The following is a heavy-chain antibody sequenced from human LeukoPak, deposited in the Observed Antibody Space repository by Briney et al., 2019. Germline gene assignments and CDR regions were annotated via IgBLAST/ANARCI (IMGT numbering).Heavy chain of an antibody. CDR2: ISSSSSYI. CDR3: ARGDFWSGPIDY. Sequence: PGGSLRLSCAASGFTFSSYNMNWVRQAPGKGLEWVSSISSSSSYIYYADSVKGRFTISRDNAKNSLYLQMNSLRAEDTAVYYCARGDFWSGPIDYWGQGTLVTVSS. J-gene: IGHJ4*02. D-gene: IGHD3-3*01. CDR1: GFTFSSYN. V-gene: IGHV3-21*01.